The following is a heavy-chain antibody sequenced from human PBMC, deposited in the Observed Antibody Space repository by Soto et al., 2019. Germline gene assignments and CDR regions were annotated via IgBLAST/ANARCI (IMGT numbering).Heavy chain of an antibody. CDR3: AKGVGWSHGDDFDY. Sequence: QVQLVESGGGVVQPGRSLRLSCAASGFTFSSYGMHWVRQAPGKGLEWVAVISYDGSNKYYADSVKGRFTISRDNSKNTLYLQMNSLRAEDTAVYYCAKGVGWSHGDDFDYWGQGTLVTVSS. CDR2: ISYDGSNK. V-gene: IGHV3-30*18. D-gene: IGHD2-15*01. J-gene: IGHJ4*02. CDR1: GFTFSSYG.